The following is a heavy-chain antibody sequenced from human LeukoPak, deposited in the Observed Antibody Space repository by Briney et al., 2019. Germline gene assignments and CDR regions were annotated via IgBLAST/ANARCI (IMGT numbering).Heavy chain of an antibody. V-gene: IGHV3-7*03. J-gene: IGHJ4*02. D-gene: IGHD5-12*01. CDR3: ARVYSGYDSE. Sequence: GGSLRLSCAASGFTFSSYWMSWVRQAPGKGLEWVATIKYDGSDKYYVDSVRGRFTISRDNAKNSLYLQMNSLRAEDTALYYCARVYSGYDSEWGQGTLVTVSS. CDR1: GFTFSSYW. CDR2: IKYDGSDK.